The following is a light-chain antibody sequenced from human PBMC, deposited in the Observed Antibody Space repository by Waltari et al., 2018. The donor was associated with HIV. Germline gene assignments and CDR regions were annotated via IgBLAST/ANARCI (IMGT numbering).Light chain of an antibody. CDR2: NVN. V-gene: IGLV2-14*03. J-gene: IGLJ2*01. CDR3: SSYTSSGPRYVL. Sequence: QSITISCTGTSGDVGGYNFVSWYQQHPGKAPKLIIYNVNTRPSGVSIRFSGSRSANTAALTISGLQAEDEADYFCSSYTSSGPRYVLFGGGTRLTVL. CDR1: SGDVGGYNF.